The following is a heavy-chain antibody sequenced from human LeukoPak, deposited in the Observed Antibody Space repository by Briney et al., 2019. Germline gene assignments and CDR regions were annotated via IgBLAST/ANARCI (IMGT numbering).Heavy chain of an antibody. D-gene: IGHD1-1*01. CDR3: AAGLVQLERRSYFDY. Sequence: GTSVKVSCKASGFTFTSSAVQWVRPARGQRLEWIGWVVVGSSNTNYAQKFQERVTITRDMSTSTAYMELSSLRSEDTAVYYCAAGLVQLERRSYFDYWGQGTLVTVSS. V-gene: IGHV1-58*01. J-gene: IGHJ4*02. CDR2: VVVGSSNT. CDR1: GFTFTSSA.